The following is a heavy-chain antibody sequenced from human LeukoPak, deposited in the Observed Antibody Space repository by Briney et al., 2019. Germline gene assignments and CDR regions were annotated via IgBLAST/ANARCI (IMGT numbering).Heavy chain of an antibody. CDR1: GFTFNRFY. V-gene: IGHV3-23*01. J-gene: IGHJ4*02. CDR2: ISGSGGST. Sequence: PGGSLRLSCSASGFTFNRFYLHWVRQAPGKGLEWVSAISGSGGSTYYADSVKGRFTISRDNSKNTLYLQMNSLRAEDTAVYYCAKWRRWLLQSTRYFDYWGQGTLVTVSS. CDR3: AKWRRWLLQSTRYFDY. D-gene: IGHD5-24*01.